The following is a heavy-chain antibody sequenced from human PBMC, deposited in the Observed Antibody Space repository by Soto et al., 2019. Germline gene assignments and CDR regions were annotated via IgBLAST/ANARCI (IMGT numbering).Heavy chain of an antibody. V-gene: IGHV6-1*01. CDR3: AGGFGNGWYFHS. CDR2: IYHRSRWFV. Sequence: PSETLSLTCDVSGDIVSSYDAAWNWIRQSPSRGLEWLGRIYHRSRWFVDYGVSLKDRITINADTFTNRFSLQLDSVIPADSATYFCAGGFGNGWYFHSWGQGTLVTVSS. J-gene: IGHJ4*02. CDR1: GDIVSSYDAA. D-gene: IGHD6-19*01.